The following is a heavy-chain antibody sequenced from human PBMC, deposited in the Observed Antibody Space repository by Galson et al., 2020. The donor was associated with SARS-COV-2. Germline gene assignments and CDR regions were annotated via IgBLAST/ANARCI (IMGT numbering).Heavy chain of an antibody. V-gene: IGHV3-11*01. D-gene: IGHD3-3*01. CDR3: ARGDFWSGYYMDY. CDR1: GFTFSDYY. J-gene: IGHJ4*02. CDR2: ISSSGSTI. Sequence: NSGGSLRLSCAASGFTFSDYYMSWIRQAPGKGLEWVSYISSSGSTIYYADSVKGRFTISRDNAKNSLYLQMNSLRAEDTAVYYCARGDFWSGYYMDYWCQGTLVTVSS.